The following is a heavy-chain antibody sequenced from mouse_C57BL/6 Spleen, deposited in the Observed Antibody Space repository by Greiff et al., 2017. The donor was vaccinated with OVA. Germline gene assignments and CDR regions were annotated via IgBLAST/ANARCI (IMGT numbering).Heavy chain of an antibody. V-gene: IGHV3-6*01. CDR3: AREYDYDGAWFAY. CDR2: ISYDGSN. D-gene: IGHD2-4*01. J-gene: IGHJ3*01. CDR1: GYSITSGYY. Sequence: EVKVEESGPGLVKPSQSLSLTCSVTGYSITSGYYWNWIRQFPGNKLEWMGYISYDGSNNYNPSLKNRISITRDTSKNQIFMKLNSVTTEDTATYYSAREYDYDGAWFAYWGQGTLVTVSA.